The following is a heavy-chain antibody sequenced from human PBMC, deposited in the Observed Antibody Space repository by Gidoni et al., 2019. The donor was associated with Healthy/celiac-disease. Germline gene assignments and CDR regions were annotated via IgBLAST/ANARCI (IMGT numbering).Heavy chain of an antibody. V-gene: IGHV4-31*03. CDR3: ARRTRDYGDYWYFDL. J-gene: IGHJ2*01. D-gene: IGHD4-17*01. Sequence: QVQLQESGPGLVKPSQTLSLTCTVSGGSISSGGYYWSWIRQHPGKGLEWIGYIYYSGSTYYNPSLKSRVTISVDTSKNQFSLKLSSVTAADTAVYYCARRTRDYGDYWYFDLWGRGTLVTVSS. CDR1: GGSISSGGYY. CDR2: IYYSGST.